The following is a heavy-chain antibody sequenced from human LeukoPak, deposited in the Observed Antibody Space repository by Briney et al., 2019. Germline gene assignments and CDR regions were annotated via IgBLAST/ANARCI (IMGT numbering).Heavy chain of an antibody. CDR1: GFTFSSYW. Sequence: HPGGSLRLSCAASGFTFSSYWMHWVRHTPGKGLVCVSRIKGDGSSTSYADSVKGRFAISRDNAKNTLYLQMNSLRAEDTAVYYCARDGYSFGHDFDYWGQGTLVTVSS. J-gene: IGHJ4*02. V-gene: IGHV3-74*01. CDR3: ARDGYSFGHDFDY. CDR2: IKGDGSST. D-gene: IGHD5-18*01.